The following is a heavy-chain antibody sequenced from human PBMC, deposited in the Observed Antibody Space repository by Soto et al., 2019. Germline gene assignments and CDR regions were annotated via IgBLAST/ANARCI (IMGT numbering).Heavy chain of an antibody. Sequence: SETLSLTCTVSGGSMSSHYWTWLRQPPGKGLEWIGYISYSGSSYYNPSLKSRVTISADTSRNQFSLRLTSVIAADTAVYFCARADPDASGGFWGQGTLVTVSS. CDR2: ISYSGSS. CDR1: GGSMSSHY. J-gene: IGHJ4*02. D-gene: IGHD3-16*01. V-gene: IGHV4-59*11. CDR3: ARADPDASGGF.